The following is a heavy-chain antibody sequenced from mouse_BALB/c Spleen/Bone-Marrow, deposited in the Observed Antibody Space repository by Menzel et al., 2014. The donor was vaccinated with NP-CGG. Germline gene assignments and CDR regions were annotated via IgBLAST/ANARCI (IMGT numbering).Heavy chain of an antibody. CDR3: ARDYDYGFAY. D-gene: IGHD2-4*01. J-gene: IGHJ3*01. V-gene: IGHV1S137*01. CDR2: ISTYYGDA. Sequence: VKLMESGAELVRPGVSVKISCKGSGYTFTDYAMHWVKQSHAKSLEWIGVISTYYGDASYNQKFKGKATMTVDKSSSTAFMELARLTSEDSAIYYRARDYDYGFAYWGQGTLVTVSA. CDR1: GYTFTDYA.